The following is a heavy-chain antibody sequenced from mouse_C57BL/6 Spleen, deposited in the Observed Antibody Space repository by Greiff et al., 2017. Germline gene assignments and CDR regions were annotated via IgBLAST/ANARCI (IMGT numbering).Heavy chain of an antibody. V-gene: IGHV1-82*01. Sequence: QVQLKQSGPELVKPGASVKISCKASGYAFSSSWMNWVQQRPGKGLEWIGRICPGDGDTNYNGKFKGRATMTADNSSSTAYMHLSSLTSEDSAVYFCARSTVGDAMDYWGQGTSVTVSS. D-gene: IGHD1-1*01. CDR2: ICPGDGDT. J-gene: IGHJ4*01. CDR1: GYAFSSSW. CDR3: ARSTVGDAMDY.